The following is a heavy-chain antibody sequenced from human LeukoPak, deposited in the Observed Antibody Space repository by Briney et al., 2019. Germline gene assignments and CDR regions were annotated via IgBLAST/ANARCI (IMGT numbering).Heavy chain of an antibody. D-gene: IGHD5-18*01. CDR1: GYSFTNYW. Sequence: GESLKISCKGSGYSFTNYWIGWVRQMPGKGPEWMGIIYPGDSDTRYSPSFQGQVTISADKSISTAYLQWSSLQASDTALYYCARHLRLWQNWFDPWGQGTLVTVSS. V-gene: IGHV5-51*01. J-gene: IGHJ5*02. CDR2: IYPGDSDT. CDR3: ARHLRLWQNWFDP.